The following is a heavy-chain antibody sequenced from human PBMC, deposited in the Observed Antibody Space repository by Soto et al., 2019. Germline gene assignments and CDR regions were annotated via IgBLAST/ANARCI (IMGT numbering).Heavy chain of an antibody. D-gene: IGHD3-10*01. CDR1: VFTFSSYE. Sequence: GGSLRLSCAASVFTFSSYEMNWVRQAPGKGLEWVSYISSSGSTIYYADSVKGRFTISRDNAKNSLYLQMNSLRAEDTAVYYCAEGGSGSYSYWGQGTLVTVSS. J-gene: IGHJ4*02. CDR2: ISSSGSTI. V-gene: IGHV3-48*03. CDR3: AEGGSGSYSY.